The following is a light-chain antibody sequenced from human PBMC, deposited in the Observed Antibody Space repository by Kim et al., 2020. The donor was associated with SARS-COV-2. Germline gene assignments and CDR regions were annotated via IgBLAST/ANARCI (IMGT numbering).Light chain of an antibody. CDR2: GAS. Sequence: DIQMAQSPSSLSASVGDRVTITCRTSQSISNYLNWYQQKPGIPPKLLIYGASSLHTGVPSRIRGSGSGTDFTLTISSLQPEDSASYYCQQSYSSPYTFGKGTKLEI. CDR3: QQSYSSPYT. CDR1: QSISNY. V-gene: IGKV1-39*01. J-gene: IGKJ2*01.